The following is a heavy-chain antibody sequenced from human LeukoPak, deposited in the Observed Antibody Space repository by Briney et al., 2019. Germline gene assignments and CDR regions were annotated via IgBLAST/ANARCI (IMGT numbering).Heavy chain of an antibody. D-gene: IGHD6-19*01. CDR1: GFTFSNYA. V-gene: IGHV3-23*01. CDR2: ISGSGGST. CDR3: AKSPGGITVANFDY. J-gene: IGHJ4*02. Sequence: GGSLRLSCAASGFTFSNYAMNWVRQAPGKGQEWVSGISGSGGSTYYADSVKGRFTISRDNSKNTLYLQMSSLRAEDTAVYYCAKSPGGITVANFDYWGQGTLVTVSS.